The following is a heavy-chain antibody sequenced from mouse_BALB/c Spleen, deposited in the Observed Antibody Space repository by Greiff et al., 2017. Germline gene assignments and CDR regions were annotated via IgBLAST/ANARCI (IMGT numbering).Heavy chain of an antibody. Sequence: EVKLQESGAELVRSGASVKLSCTASGFNIKDYYMHWVKQRPEQGLEWIGWIDPENGDTEYAPKFQGKATMTADTSSNTAYLQLSSLTSEDTAVYYCNAWGGNSPYYYAMDYWGQGTSVTVSS. CDR1: GFNIKDYY. J-gene: IGHJ4*01. CDR3: NAWGGNSPYYYAMDY. D-gene: IGHD2-1*01. V-gene: IGHV14-4*02. CDR2: IDPENGDT.